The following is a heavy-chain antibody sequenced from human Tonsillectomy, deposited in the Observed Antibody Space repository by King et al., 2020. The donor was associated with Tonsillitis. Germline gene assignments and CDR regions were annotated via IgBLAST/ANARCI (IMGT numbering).Heavy chain of an antibody. Sequence: VQLVESGGGVVQPGRSLRLSCAASGFTFRNYGMHWVRQAPSKGLDWVAVISYDGSRKNYADSVKGRFAISRDNSNSTVYLQVNSLRAEDTALYYCARERLYSSGWGIDYWGQGTPVTVSS. CDR3: ARERLYSSGWGIDY. D-gene: IGHD6-25*01. V-gene: IGHV3-33*05. CDR2: ISYDGSRK. J-gene: IGHJ4*02. CDR1: GFTFRNYG.